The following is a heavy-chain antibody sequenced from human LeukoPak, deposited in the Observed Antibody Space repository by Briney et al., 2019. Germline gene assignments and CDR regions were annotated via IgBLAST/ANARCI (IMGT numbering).Heavy chain of an antibody. CDR1: GGSISSGDYY. J-gene: IGHJ5*02. CDR2: IYYSGST. CDR3: ARAYCGGDCYSQPHNWFDP. Sequence: SETLSLTCTVSGGSISSGDYYWSWIRQPPGKGLEWIGYIYYSGSTYYNPSLKSRVTIPVDRSKNQFSLKLSSVTAADTAVYYCARAYCGGDCYSQPHNWFDPWGQGTLVTVSS. D-gene: IGHD2-21*01. V-gene: IGHV4-30-4*08.